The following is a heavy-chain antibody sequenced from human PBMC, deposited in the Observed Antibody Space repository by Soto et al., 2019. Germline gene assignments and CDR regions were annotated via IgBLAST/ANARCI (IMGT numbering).Heavy chain of an antibody. CDR3: AGRYYDILTGYDRGDY. CDR2: INHSGST. CDR1: GGSFSGYY. J-gene: IGHJ4*02. Sequence: QVQLQQWGAGLLKPSETLSLTCPAYGGSFSGYYWSWIRQPPGKGLERIGEINHSGSTNYNPSLKSRVTISVDTSKKQFSRKLSSVTAADTAVYYCAGRYYDILTGYDRGDYWGQGTLVTVSS. D-gene: IGHD3-9*01. V-gene: IGHV4-34*01.